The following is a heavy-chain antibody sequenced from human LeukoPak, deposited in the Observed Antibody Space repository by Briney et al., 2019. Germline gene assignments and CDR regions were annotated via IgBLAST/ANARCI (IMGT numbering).Heavy chain of an antibody. J-gene: IGHJ6*03. CDR2: MSSSGDSI. D-gene: IGHD3-22*01. CDR1: GFSLIDYD. Sequence: GGSLRLSCAASGFSLIDYDMTWIRQAPGKGLEWVSYMSSSGDSIYYVDSVRGRFTISRDNAKNSLNLQMKSLRAEDTAVYYCARILYYYDRTSYNMDVWGIGTTVTVSS. CDR3: ARILYYYDRTSYNMDV. V-gene: IGHV3-11*01.